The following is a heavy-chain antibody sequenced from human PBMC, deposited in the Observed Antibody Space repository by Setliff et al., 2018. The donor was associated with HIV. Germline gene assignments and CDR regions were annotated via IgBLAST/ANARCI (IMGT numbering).Heavy chain of an antibody. D-gene: IGHD3-22*01. V-gene: IGHV3-23*01. J-gene: IGHJ3*02. CDR1: GFTFSTYA. CDR3: ALPYDSSGYYAFDI. Sequence: GGSLRLSCATSGFTFSTYATSWVRQAPGKGLEWVSAISGGGDTTYYADSVKGRFTISRDNSKSTLYLQMNSLRAEDTAVYYCALPYDSSGYYAFDIWGQGTMVTVSS. CDR2: ISGGGDTT.